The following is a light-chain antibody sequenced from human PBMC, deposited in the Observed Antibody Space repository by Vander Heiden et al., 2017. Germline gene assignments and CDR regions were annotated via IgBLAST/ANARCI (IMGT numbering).Light chain of an antibody. V-gene: IGKV1-5*03. CDR2: KAS. CDR1: QSVSTW. CDR3: QQYNSYWT. J-gene: IGKJ1*01. Sequence: DIQMTQSPSTLSASVGDRVTITCRASQSVSTWLAWYQQKPGKAPKLLIYKASTSESWVPSRFKGSGSGTEFTLPISSLQPEDFATYYCQQYNSYWTFGQGTKVELK.